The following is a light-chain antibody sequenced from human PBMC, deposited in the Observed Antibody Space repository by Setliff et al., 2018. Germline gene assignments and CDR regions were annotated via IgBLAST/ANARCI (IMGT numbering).Light chain of an antibody. CDR3: VTWDSSLSVVL. V-gene: IGLV1-51*01. CDR2: DSN. J-gene: IGLJ2*01. Sequence: QSALTQPPSASGSPGQSLTISCTGTSRDIGAYNSVSWYQQHPGKAPKLLIYDSNKRPSGIPDRFSGSKSGTSATLDITGLQTGDEADYYCVTWDSSLSVVLFGGGTKVTVL. CDR1: SRDIGAYNS.